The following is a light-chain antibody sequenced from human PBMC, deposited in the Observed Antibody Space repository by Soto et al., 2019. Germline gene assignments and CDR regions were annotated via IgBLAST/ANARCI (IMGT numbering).Light chain of an antibody. Sequence: QSVLTQPASVSESPGQWITISCTGTSSDVGSNNLVSWYQQHPGKAPKLMIYEVSKRPSGVSNRFSGSKSGNTASLTISGLQAEDEADYYCCSYAGSSTFVFGTGTKVTVL. CDR3: CSYAGSSTFV. CDR2: EVS. CDR1: SSDVGSNNL. J-gene: IGLJ1*01. V-gene: IGLV2-23*02.